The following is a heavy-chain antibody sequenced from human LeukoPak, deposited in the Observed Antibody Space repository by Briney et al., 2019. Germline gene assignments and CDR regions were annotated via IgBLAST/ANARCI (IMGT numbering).Heavy chain of an antibody. Sequence: SETLSLTCTVSGGSISSYYWSWIRQPAGKGLEWIGRIYTSGSTNYNPSLKSRVTISLDTSKNQFSLKLSSVTAADTAVYYCARHQRRASYEDWGQGTLVTVSS. D-gene: IGHD1-26*01. CDR3: ARHQRRASYED. CDR1: GGSISSYY. CDR2: IYTSGST. V-gene: IGHV4-4*07. J-gene: IGHJ4*02.